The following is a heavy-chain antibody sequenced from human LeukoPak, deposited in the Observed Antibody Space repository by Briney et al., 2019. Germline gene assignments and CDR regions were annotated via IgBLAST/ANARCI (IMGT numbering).Heavy chain of an antibody. V-gene: IGHV3-30*18. CDR2: ISYDGSNK. Sequence: GGSLRLSCAASGFTFSSYGMHWVRQAPGKGLEWVAVISYDGSNKYYADSVKGRFTISRDNSKNTLYLQMNSLRAEDTAVYYCAKVKYYDVLTGYFYFDYWGQGTLVTVSS. CDR3: AKVKYYDVLTGYFYFDY. CDR1: GFTFSSYG. J-gene: IGHJ4*02. D-gene: IGHD3-9*01.